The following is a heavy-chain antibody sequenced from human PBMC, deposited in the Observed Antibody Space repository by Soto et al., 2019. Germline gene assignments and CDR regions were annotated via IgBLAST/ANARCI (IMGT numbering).Heavy chain of an antibody. CDR1: GYTFTSYG. CDR3: ARDRGYCANGVCFRYDY. V-gene: IGHV1-18*01. D-gene: IGHD2-8*01. CDR2: VSAYNGDT. Sequence: QPQLVQSGAEVKKPGASVTVSCKASGYTFTSYGISWVRQAPGQGLEWMGWVSAYNGDTNYAQNFQGRVTMTTDTSTRKAYMDLRSLRSDDTATYYCARDRGYCANGVCFRYDYWGQGTLVNVSS. J-gene: IGHJ4*02.